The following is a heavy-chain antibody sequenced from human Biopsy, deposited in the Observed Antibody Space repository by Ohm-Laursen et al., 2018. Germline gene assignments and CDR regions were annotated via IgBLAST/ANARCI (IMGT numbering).Heavy chain of an antibody. CDR3: ARDRREHYQFDS. CDR2: ISGNSDII. V-gene: IGHV3-23*01. CDR1: GFTFSSYA. Sequence: SLRLSCAASGFTFSSYAMTWFRQAPGKGLEWVSTISGNSDIIYDTDSVKGRFTISRDNTNNSLYLQMTSLRPEDTAVYYCARDRREHYQFDSWGQGTRVTVSS. D-gene: IGHD1-26*01. J-gene: IGHJ4*02.